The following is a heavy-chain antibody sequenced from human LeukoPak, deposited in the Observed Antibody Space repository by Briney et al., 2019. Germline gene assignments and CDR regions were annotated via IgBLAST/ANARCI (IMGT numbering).Heavy chain of an antibody. D-gene: IGHD2-2*01. CDR2: ISGSGGST. Sequence: QPGGSLRLSCAASGFTFSSYAMSWVRQAPGKGLEWVSAISGSGGSTYYADSVKGRFTISRDNSKNTLYLQMNSLRAEDTAVYYCAKVGCSSTSCYLYYYYYMDVWGKGTTVTVSS. CDR1: GFTFSSYA. J-gene: IGHJ6*03. CDR3: AKVGCSSTSCYLYYYYYMDV. V-gene: IGHV3-23*01.